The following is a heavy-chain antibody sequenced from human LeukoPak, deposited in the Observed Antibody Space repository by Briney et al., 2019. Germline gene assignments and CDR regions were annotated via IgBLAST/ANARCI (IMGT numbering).Heavy chain of an antibody. V-gene: IGHV1-18*01. Sequence: ASVKVSCKASGYTFTSYGISWARQAPGQGLEWMGWISAYNGNTNYAQKLQGRVTMTTDTSTSTAYMELRSLRSDDTAVYYCARVEGDCSSTSCYVGYFDYWGQGTLVTVSS. CDR1: GYTFTSYG. J-gene: IGHJ4*02. D-gene: IGHD2-2*01. CDR3: ARVEGDCSSTSCYVGYFDY. CDR2: ISAYNGNT.